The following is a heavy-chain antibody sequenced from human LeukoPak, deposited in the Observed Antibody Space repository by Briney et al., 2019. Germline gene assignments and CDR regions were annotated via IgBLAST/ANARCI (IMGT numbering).Heavy chain of an antibody. J-gene: IGHJ4*02. CDR2: ISGSGGST. CDR3: ARGDDSSGYNDY. V-gene: IGHV3-23*01. CDR1: GFTFSSYA. Sequence: GGSLRLSCAASGFTFSSYAMSWVRQAPGKGLEWVSAISGSGGSTYYADSVKGRFTISRHNSKNTLYLQMNSLRAEDTAVYYCARGDDSSGYNDYWGQGTLVTVSS. D-gene: IGHD3-22*01.